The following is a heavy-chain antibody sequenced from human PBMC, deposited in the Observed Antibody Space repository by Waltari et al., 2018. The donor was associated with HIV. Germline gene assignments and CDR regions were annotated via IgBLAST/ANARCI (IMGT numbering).Heavy chain of an antibody. CDR3: ARKGGIGSGWYAFDH. J-gene: IGHJ4*02. D-gene: IGHD6-19*01. CDR1: GYPFTSYD. Sequence: QVQLVQSGAEVKKPGTSVQVSCKPSGYPFTSYDITRVRHASGQGPEWMGWMNPNSGNTGYAQKFQGRVTMTRNTSISTAYMELSSLKSEDTAVYYCARKGGIGSGWYAFDHWGQGTLVAVSS. CDR2: MNPNSGNT. V-gene: IGHV1-8*01.